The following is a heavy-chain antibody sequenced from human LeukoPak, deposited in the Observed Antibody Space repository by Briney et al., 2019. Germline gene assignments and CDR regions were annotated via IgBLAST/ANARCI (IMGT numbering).Heavy chain of an antibody. CDR1: GFTFSSYA. CDR2: ISGSGGST. D-gene: IGHD2-2*01. Sequence: GGSLRLSCAASGFTFSSYAMSWVRQAPGKGLEWVSAISGSGGSTFYADSVKGRFTISRDNSKNTLYLQMNSLRAGDTAVYYCGTDIVVVPAAVSQIDYWGQGTLVTVSS. CDR3: GTDIVVVPAAVSQIDY. V-gene: IGHV3-23*01. J-gene: IGHJ4*02.